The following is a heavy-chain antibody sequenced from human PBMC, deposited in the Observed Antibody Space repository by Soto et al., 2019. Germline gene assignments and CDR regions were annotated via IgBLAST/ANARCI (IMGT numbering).Heavy chain of an antibody. Sequence: PSETLSLTCTVSGGSISSGDYYWSWIRQPPGKGLEWIGYIYYSGSTYYNPSLKSRVTISVDASKNQFSLKLSSVTAADTAVYYCARTLYYDFSTAAGGLLQDNWFDPWGQGTLVTVSS. V-gene: IGHV4-30-4*01. CDR3: ARTLYYDFSTAAGGLLQDNWFDP. J-gene: IGHJ5*02. CDR1: GGSISSGDYY. D-gene: IGHD3-3*01. CDR2: IYYSGST.